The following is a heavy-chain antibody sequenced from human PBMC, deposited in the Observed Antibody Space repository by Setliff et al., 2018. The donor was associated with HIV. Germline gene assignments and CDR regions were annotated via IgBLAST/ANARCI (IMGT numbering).Heavy chain of an antibody. J-gene: IGHJ4*02. CDR1: GFNITNQY. D-gene: IGHD3-22*01. V-gene: IGHV3-53*01. Sequence: LRLSCVASGFNITNQYMTWVRQSPGMGLECVSVIYIDDLTFYTDSVVGRFTISRDNSKNTVYLQMNSLRAGDTAVYYCAKDHGLFEYWGQGALVTVSS. CDR2: IYIDDLT. CDR3: AKDHGLFEY.